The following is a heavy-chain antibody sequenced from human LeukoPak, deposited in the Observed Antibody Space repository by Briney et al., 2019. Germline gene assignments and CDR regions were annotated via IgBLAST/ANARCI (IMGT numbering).Heavy chain of an antibody. V-gene: IGHV1-46*01. CDR2: INPSGGST. CDR1: GHSLTSYS. Sequence: ASVKVSCKAFGHSLTSYSMHWVRQAPGQGLEWMGIINPSGGSTSYAQKFQGRVTMTRDTSTSTVYMEVTSLRSEDTAVYYCAKNERVRRVVKDLFESWGQGTLVTVSS. J-gene: IGHJ4*02. D-gene: IGHD3-10*01. CDR3: AKNERVRRVVKDLFES.